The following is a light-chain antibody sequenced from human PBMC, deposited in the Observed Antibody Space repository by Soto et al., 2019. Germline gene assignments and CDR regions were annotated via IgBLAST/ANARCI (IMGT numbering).Light chain of an antibody. CDR1: SSDVGGYKY. Sequence: QSALTQPRSVSGSPGQSVTISCTGTSSDVGGYKYVSWYQQHPGKAPKVMIYEVSKRPSGVPDRFSGSKSGNTASLTISGLRAEDEADYYCCSYAGTYTYVFGTGTKVTVL. V-gene: IGLV2-11*01. J-gene: IGLJ1*01. CDR3: CSYAGTYTYV. CDR2: EVS.